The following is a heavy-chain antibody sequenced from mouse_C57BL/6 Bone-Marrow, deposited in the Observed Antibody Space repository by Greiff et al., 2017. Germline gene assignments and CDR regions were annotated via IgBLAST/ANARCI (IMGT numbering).Heavy chain of an antibody. CDR1: GYTFTSYW. CDR3: ARRGDGYYEDY. Sequence: QVQLKQPGAELVKPGASVKMSCKASGYTFTSYWITWVKQRPGQGLEWIGDIYPGSGSTNYNEKFKSKATLTVDPSSSTAYMQLSSLTSEDSAVYYCARRGDGYYEDYWGQGTTLTVSS. V-gene: IGHV1-55*01. CDR2: IYPGSGST. J-gene: IGHJ2*01. D-gene: IGHD2-3*01.